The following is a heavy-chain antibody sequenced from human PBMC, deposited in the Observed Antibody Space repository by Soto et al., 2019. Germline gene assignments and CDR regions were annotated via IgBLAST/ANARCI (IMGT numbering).Heavy chain of an antibody. J-gene: IGHJ5*02. D-gene: IGHD1-1*01. V-gene: IGHV4-4*02. CDR1: GGSINIGAW. CDR2: IAHSGTT. Sequence: QVRLQESGPGLVKPSGTLSLTCYVSGGSINIGAWWTWIRQPPGKRLEWIGEIAHSGTTTYNPSLKSGVTMSVDRSKNQFSLSLTSRPAADTAIYYCARESPSLINDVDPWGQGTLVTVSS. CDR3: ARESPSLINDVDP.